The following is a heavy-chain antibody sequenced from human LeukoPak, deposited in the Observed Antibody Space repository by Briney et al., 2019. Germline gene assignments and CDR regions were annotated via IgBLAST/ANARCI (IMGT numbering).Heavy chain of an antibody. Sequence: PSETLSLTCTVSGGSISSGGYSWGWIRQPPGKGLEWIGSIYYSGSTYYNPSLKSRVTISVDTSRNQFSLKLSSVTAADTAVYYCARQGGIAVAGIAFDYWGQGTLVTVSS. CDR1: GGSISSGGYS. J-gene: IGHJ4*02. CDR3: ARQGGIAVAGIAFDY. CDR2: IYYSGST. V-gene: IGHV4-39*01. D-gene: IGHD6-19*01.